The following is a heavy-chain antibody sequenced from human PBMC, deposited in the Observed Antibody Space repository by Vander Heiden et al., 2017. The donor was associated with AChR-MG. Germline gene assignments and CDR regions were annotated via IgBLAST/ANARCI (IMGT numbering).Heavy chain of an antibody. CDR2: ISSDGSNK. CDR3: ARDWKWLVDY. D-gene: IGHD6-19*01. CDR1: GFTFSSYA. Sequence: QVQLVESGGGVVQPGRSLRLSCAASGFTFSSYAMYWVRQAPGKGLEWVAVISSDGSNKYHADSVKGRFTISRDSSKNTLYLQMNSLRVEDTAVYYCARDWKWLVDYWGQGTLVTVSS. J-gene: IGHJ4*02. V-gene: IGHV3-30-3*01.